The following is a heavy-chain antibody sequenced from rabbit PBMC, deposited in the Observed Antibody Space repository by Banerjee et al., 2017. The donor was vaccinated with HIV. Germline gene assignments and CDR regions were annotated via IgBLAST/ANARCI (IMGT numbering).Heavy chain of an antibody. CDR3: ARAYNDGNYRYKL. D-gene: IGHD1-1*01. CDR2: IYAGGSSDTT. V-gene: IGHV1S45*01. Sequence: QEQLKETGGGLVQPGGSLTLSCRASGFSFSGSYWIYWVRQAPGKGLEWIAYIYAGGSSDTTYYASWAKGRFTISKTSSTTVTLQMTSLTAADTATYFCARAYNDGNYRYKLWGPGTLVTVS. J-gene: IGHJ6*01. CDR1: GFSFSGSYW.